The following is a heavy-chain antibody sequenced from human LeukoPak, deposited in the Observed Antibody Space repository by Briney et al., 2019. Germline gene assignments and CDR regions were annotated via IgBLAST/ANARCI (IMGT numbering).Heavy chain of an antibody. CDR1: GFTFSSYG. V-gene: IGHV3-30*02. CDR3: AKLPSTYYYGSGSYWEAGDAFDI. D-gene: IGHD3-10*01. CDR2: IRYDGSNK. Sequence: PGGSLRLSCAASGFTFSSYGMHWVRQAPGKGLEWVAFIRYDGSNKYYADSVKGRFTISRDNSKNTLYLQMNSLRAEDTAVSYCAKLPSTYYYGSGSYWEAGDAFDIWGQGTMVTVSS. J-gene: IGHJ3*02.